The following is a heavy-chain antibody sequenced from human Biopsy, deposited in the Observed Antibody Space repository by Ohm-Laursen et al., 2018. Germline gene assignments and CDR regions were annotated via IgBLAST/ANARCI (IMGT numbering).Heavy chain of an antibody. CDR2: IIPIVGIT. Sequence: GASVKVSCKASGGTFSRSAFFWVRQAPGQGLVYLGKIIPIVGITNHAQTFQGRITLTADKSTFMVYMELSRLRPDDTAIYYCARGGSGSGYYGMDVWGQGATVSVSS. CDR1: GGTFSRSA. D-gene: IGHD3-10*01. V-gene: IGHV1-69*04. J-gene: IGHJ6*02. CDR3: ARGGSGSGYYGMDV.